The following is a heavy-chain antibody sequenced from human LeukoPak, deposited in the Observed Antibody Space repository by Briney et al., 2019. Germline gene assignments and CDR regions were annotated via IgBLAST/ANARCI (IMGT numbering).Heavy chain of an antibody. Sequence: GASVKVSCKASGYTFTSYVISWVRQAPGQGLEWMGWISAYNGNTNYAQKLQGRVTMTTDTSTSTAYMELRSLRSDDTAVYYCARVYDSSGYHIPRAFDIWGQGTMVTVSS. V-gene: IGHV1-18*01. J-gene: IGHJ3*02. CDR1: GYTFTSYV. CDR3: ARVYDSSGYHIPRAFDI. D-gene: IGHD3-22*01. CDR2: ISAYNGNT.